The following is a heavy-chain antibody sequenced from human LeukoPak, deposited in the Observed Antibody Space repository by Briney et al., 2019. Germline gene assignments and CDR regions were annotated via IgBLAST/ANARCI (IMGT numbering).Heavy chain of an antibody. V-gene: IGHV3-23*01. CDR1: GFTFSSYA. CDR3: ARDTDSGSYPYYYYYYGMDV. CDR2: ISGSSGST. J-gene: IGHJ6*02. Sequence: PGGSLRLSCAASGFTFSSYAMSWVRQAPGKGLEWVSAISGSSGSTYYADSVKGRFTISRDNSKNTLYLQMNSLRAEDTAVYYCARDTDSGSYPYYYYYYGMDVWGQGTTVTVSS. D-gene: IGHD1-26*01.